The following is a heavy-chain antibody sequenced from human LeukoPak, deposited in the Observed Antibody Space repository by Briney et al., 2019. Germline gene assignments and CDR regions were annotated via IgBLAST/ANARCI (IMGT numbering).Heavy chain of an antibody. D-gene: IGHD2-15*01. CDR1: GYSFTSYW. J-gene: IGHJ5*02. V-gene: IGHV5-51*01. CDR2: IYPGDSDT. CDR3: ARLSVVVVAAEGSWFDP. Sequence: GESLKISCKGSGYSFTSYWIGWVRQMPGKGLEWMGIIYPGDSDTRYSLSFQGQVTISADKSISTAYLQWSSLKASDTAMYYCARLSVVVVAAEGSWFDPWGQGTLVTVSS.